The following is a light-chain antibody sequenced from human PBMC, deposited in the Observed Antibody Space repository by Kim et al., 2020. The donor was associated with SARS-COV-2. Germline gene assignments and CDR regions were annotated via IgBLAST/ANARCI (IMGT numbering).Light chain of an antibody. V-gene: IGLV2-14*03. Sequence: QSITISCTGTTSDVGGYNYVSWYQQHPGKAPKLIISDVSERPSGVSHRFSGSKSGNTASLTISGLQAEDEADYYCTSYTTSTTSGVFGTGTKVTVL. CDR3: TSYTTSTTSGV. CDR2: DVS. CDR1: TSDVGGYNY. J-gene: IGLJ1*01.